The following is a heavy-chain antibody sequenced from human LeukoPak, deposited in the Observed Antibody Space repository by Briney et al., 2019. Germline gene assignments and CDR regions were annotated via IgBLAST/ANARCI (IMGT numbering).Heavy chain of an antibody. D-gene: IGHD3-10*01. CDR2: ISGSGGST. CDR3: AKGKTYLDAFDI. J-gene: IGHJ3*02. CDR1: GFTFSSYA. V-gene: IGHV3-23*01. Sequence: GGSLRLSCAASGFTFSSYAMSWVRQAPGKGLEWVSAISGSGGSTYYADSVKGRFTISRDNSKNTLYLQMNSLRAGDTAVYYCAKGKTYLDAFDIWGQGTMVTVSS.